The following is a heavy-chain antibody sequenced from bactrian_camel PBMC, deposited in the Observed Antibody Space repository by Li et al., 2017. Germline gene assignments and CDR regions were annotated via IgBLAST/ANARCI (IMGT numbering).Heavy chain of an antibody. Sequence: QLVESGGGSVQAGGSLRLSCVVSGYTYSSYCLGWFRQTTGNEREGVAAIDHDGNTKYADSVKGRFTISREKLKDILYLQMNSLKPEDTATYYCAAGPDYLVRFSAWQRVGDFGNWGQGTQVTVS. CDR2: IDHDGNT. CDR1: GYTYSSYC. CDR3: AAGPDYLVRFSAWQRVGDFGN. J-gene: IGHJ6*01. V-gene: IGHV3S67*01. D-gene: IGHD5*01.